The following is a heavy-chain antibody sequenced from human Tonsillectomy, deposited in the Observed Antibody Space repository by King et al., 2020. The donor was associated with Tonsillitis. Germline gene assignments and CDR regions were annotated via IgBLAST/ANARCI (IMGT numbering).Heavy chain of an antibody. CDR1: GGSISSYY. CDR2: IYYSGST. V-gene: IGHV4-59*08. Sequence: VQLQESGPGLVKPSETLSLTCTVSGGSISSYYWSWIRQPPGKGLEWIGYIYYSGSTNYNPSLKSRVTISVDTSKNQFSLKLSSVTAADTAVYYCARYSAGDPVAFDIWGQGTMVTVSS. D-gene: IGHD7-27*01. CDR3: ARYSAGDPVAFDI. J-gene: IGHJ3*02.